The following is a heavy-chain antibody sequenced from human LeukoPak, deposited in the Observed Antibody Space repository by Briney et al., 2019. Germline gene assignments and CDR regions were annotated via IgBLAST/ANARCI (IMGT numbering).Heavy chain of an antibody. CDR1: GFTFSSYA. J-gene: IGHJ6*04. V-gene: IGHV3-30*14. D-gene: IGHD2-2*01. CDR3: ARDRYCSSTSCYLFGYYYYGMDV. CDR2: ISYDGSNK. Sequence: PGRSLRLSCAASGFTFSSYAMHWVRQAPGKGLEWVAVISYDGSNKYYADSVKGRFTISRDNSKNTLYLQMNSLRAEDTAVYYCARDRYCSSTSCYLFGYYYYGMDVWGKGTTVTVSS.